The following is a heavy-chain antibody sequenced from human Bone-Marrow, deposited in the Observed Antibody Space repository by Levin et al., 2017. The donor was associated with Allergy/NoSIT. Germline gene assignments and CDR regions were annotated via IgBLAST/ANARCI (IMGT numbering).Heavy chain of an antibody. CDR2: INTDGSGT. CDR3: ARDLGYCTDGSCRNWFDP. Sequence: AGGSLRLSCAASGFTFSSSWMHWVRQAPGKGLVWVSRINTDGSGTGYADSVKGRFTISRDNAKNTLYLQMNSLRAEDTAVYYCARDLGYCTDGSCRNWFDPWGQGTLVTVSS. D-gene: IGHD2-15*01. CDR1: GFTFSSSW. V-gene: IGHV3-74*01. J-gene: IGHJ5*02.